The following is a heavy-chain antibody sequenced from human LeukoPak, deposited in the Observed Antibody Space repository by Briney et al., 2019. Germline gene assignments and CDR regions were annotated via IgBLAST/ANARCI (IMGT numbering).Heavy chain of an antibody. J-gene: IGHJ4*02. V-gene: IGHV7-4-1*02. Sequence: GASVKLSCKASGYTFTTYAMNWVRHAPGQGLEWMGWINTNTGNPTYAQGFTGRFVFSLDTSVSTAYLQISSLKAEDPAVYYCASGTGYSSSWPPHWGQGTLVAVSS. CDR1: GYTFTTYA. CDR2: INTNTGNP. CDR3: ASGTGYSSSWPPH. D-gene: IGHD6-13*01.